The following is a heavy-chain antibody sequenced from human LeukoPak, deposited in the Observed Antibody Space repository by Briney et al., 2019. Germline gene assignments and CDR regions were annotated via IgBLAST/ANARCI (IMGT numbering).Heavy chain of an antibody. V-gene: IGHV4-61*08. CDR1: GGSISSGGYY. Sequence: SETLSLTCTVSGGSISSGGYYWSWIRQPPGKGLEWIGEINHSGSTNYNPSLKSRVTISVDTSKNQFSLKLSSVTAADTAVYYCARGSKLTMVRGVITPYGMDVWGQGTTVTVSS. CDR2: INHSGST. D-gene: IGHD3-10*01. CDR3: ARGSKLTMVRGVITPYGMDV. J-gene: IGHJ6*02.